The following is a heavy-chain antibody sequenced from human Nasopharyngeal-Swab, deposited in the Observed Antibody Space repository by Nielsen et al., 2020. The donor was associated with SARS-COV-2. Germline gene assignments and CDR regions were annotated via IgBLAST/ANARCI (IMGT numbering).Heavy chain of an antibody. Sequence: GGSLRLSCADSGFTFSNYWMSWVRQAPGKGLEWVANIKEDGSAKYYADSVKGRFTISRDNSKNTLYLQMNSLRAEDTAVYYCARDLFYLDYWGQGTLVTVSS. D-gene: IGHD3-16*02. V-gene: IGHV3-7*01. CDR1: GFTFSNYW. CDR2: IKEDGSAK. CDR3: ARDLFYLDY. J-gene: IGHJ4*02.